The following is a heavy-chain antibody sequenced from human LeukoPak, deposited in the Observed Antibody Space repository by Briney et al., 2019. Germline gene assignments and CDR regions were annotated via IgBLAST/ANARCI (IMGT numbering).Heavy chain of an antibody. V-gene: IGHV3-74*03. CDR1: RFTFCSYW. CDR2: INSDGSRT. Sequence: PGGSLRLSRAASRFTFCSYWMDWVRQAPGKGLVWVSRINSDGSRTEYADSVKGRFTVSRDNARDTLYLQMNNLRAEDTAVYFCARDYFASWSPNDCWGEGSLVTVSS. J-gene: IGHJ4*02. D-gene: IGHD3-10*01. CDR3: ARDYFASWSPNDC.